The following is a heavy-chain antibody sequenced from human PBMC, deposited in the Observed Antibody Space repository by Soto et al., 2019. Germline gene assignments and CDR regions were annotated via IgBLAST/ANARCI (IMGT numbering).Heavy chain of an antibody. CDR1: GFTFRSCT. V-gene: IGHV3-21*01. CDR3: ASVSYDICP. D-gene: IGHD3-9*01. Sequence: GGALRLSCSASGFTFRSCTMNWVRQAPGKGLEWVSSISSSSNYIYYAGSVKGRFTISRDNAKNSLYLQMNSLRAEDTAVYYCASVSYDICPWGRGTLVTVSS. J-gene: IGHJ5*02. CDR2: ISSSSNYI.